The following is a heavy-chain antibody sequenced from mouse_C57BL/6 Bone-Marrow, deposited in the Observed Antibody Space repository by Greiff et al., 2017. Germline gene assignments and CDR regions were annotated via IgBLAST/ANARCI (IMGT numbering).Heavy chain of an antibody. D-gene: IGHD2-5*01. CDR1: GFTFSDYG. J-gene: IGHJ1*03. Sequence: EVKLMESGGGLVKPGGSLKLSCAASGFTFSDYGMHWVRQAPEKGLEWVAYISSGSSTIYYADTVKGRFTLSRDNAKNTLFLQMTSLRSEDTAMYYCARRRIIVTDWYFDVLGTGTTVTVSS. V-gene: IGHV5-17*01. CDR3: ARRRIIVTDWYFDV. CDR2: ISSGSSTI.